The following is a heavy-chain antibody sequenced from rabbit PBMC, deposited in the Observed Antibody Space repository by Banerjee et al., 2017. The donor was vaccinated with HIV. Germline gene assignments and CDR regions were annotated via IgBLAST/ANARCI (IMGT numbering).Heavy chain of an antibody. CDR3: ARGKYSYGYAGYGL. Sequence: SLEESGGDLVKPGASLTLTCTASGFSFSSSYWICWVRQAPGKGLEWIACIYAGSSGVTYYASWAKGRFTISKTSSTTVTLQMTSLTAADTATYFCARGKYSYGYAGYGLWGPGTLVTVS. V-gene: IGHV1S40*01. D-gene: IGHD6-1*01. CDR1: GFSFSSSYW. CDR2: IYAGSSGVT. J-gene: IGHJ4*01.